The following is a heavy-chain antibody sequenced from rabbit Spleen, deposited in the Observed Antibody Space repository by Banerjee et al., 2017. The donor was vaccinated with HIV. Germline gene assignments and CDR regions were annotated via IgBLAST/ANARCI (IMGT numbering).Heavy chain of an antibody. Sequence: QEQLVESGGGLVQPGGSLKLSCTASGFSFSNKAVMCWVRQAPGKGLEWIACIGGGVSSITYYATWAKGRFTISKTSSTTVTLQMTSLTAADTATYFCARDSGTSFSSYGMDLWGPGTLVTVS. J-gene: IGHJ6*01. V-gene: IGHV1S45*01. CDR1: GFSFSNKAV. CDR3: ARDSGTSFSSYGMDL. D-gene: IGHD8-1*01. CDR2: IGGGVSSIT.